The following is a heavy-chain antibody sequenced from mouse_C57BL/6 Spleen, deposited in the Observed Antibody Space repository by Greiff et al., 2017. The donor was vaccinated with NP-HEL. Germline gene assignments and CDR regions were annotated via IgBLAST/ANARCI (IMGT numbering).Heavy chain of an antibody. J-gene: IGHJ2*01. CDR2: ISSGSSTI. Sequence: EVQRVESGGGLVKPGGSLKLSCAASGFTFSDYGMHWVRQAPEKGLEWVAYISSGSSTIYYADTVKGRFTISRDNAKNTLFLQMTCLRSEDTAMYYCAITTVEYYFDYWGQGTTLTVSS. CDR3: AITTVEYYFDY. CDR1: GFTFSDYG. D-gene: IGHD1-1*01. V-gene: IGHV5-17*01.